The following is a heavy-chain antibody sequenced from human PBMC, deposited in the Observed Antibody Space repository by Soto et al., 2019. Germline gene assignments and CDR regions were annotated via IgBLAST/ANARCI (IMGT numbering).Heavy chain of an antibody. J-gene: IGHJ4*02. CDR1: GFTFISAW. D-gene: IGHD1-26*01. V-gene: IGHV3-15*05. CDR2: VKSKNDGGAI. CDR3: VGGSPFEF. Sequence: LRLSCAASGFTFISAWINWVRQAPGKGLEWVGRVKSKNDGGAIDYGTAVKGRFIISRDDPRNTAYLQMNSLKIEDTGVYYCVGGSPFEFWGQGTLVTVSS.